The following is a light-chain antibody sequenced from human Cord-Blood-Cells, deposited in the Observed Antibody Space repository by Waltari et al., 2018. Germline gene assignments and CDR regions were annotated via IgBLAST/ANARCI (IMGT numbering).Light chain of an antibody. J-gene: IGLJ2*01. CDR3: CSYAGSSTVV. V-gene: IGLV2-23*01. Sequence: QSALTQPASVSGSPGQSITISCTGTSSDVGSYNLVSWYQQHPGKAPKLMSYEGSKRRSGVSNRFSGSKSGKTASRTISGLQDEYEAVYSCCSYAGSSTVVFGGGTKRTVL. CDR2: EGS. CDR1: SSDVGSYNL.